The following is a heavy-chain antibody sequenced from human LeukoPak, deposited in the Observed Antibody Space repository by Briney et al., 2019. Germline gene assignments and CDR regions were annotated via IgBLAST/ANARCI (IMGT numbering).Heavy chain of an antibody. Sequence: ASVKVSCKASGYTFTSYYIHWVRQAPGQGLEWMGIINPNVGSTVYAQKFQGRVTMTRDTSTSTVYMELSSLRSEDTAVYYCARTPYSSGYFYYIDYWGQGTLVTVSS. V-gene: IGHV1-46*01. CDR2: INPNVGST. CDR1: GYTFTSYY. CDR3: ARTPYSSGYFYYIDY. J-gene: IGHJ4*02. D-gene: IGHD3-22*01.